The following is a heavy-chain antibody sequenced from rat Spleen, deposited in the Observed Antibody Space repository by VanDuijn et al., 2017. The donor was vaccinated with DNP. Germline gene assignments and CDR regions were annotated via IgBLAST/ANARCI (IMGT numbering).Heavy chain of an antibody. V-gene: IGHV5S23*01. CDR1: GFTFSNYD. CDR2: ISPSGGST. CDR3: ATHVANNNYGFDY. Sequence: EVQLVESGGGLVQPGRSLKLSCAASGFTFSNYDMAWVRQAPTKGLEWVASISPSGGSTDYRDSVKGRFTISRDNAKSTLYLQMDSLRSEDTATYYCATHVANNNYGFDYWGQGVMVTVSS. J-gene: IGHJ2*01. D-gene: IGHD1-10*01.